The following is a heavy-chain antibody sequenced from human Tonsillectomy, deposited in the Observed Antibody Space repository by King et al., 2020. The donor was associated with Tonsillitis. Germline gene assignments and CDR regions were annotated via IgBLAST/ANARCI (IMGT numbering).Heavy chain of an antibody. CDR2: IKSKTDGGTT. J-gene: IGHJ4*02. CDR1: RFTFSNVW. CDR3: TGPEVRGVIILGENY. Sequence: VQLVESGGGLVKPGGSLRLSCAASRFTFSNVWMSWVRQAPGKGLEWVGRIKSKTDGGTTDYAAPVKGRFTISRDDSKNTLYLQMNNLKTEDTAVYYCTGPEVRGVIILGENYWGQGTLVTVSS. V-gene: IGHV3-15*01. D-gene: IGHD3-10*01.